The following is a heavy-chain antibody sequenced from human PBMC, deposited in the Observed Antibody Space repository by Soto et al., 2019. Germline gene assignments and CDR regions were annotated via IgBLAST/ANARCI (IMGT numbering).Heavy chain of an antibody. V-gene: IGHV3-66*01. CDR2: ISNRGDT. CDR1: GFIVSDTY. Sequence: EVQLVESGGGLVQPGGSLRLSCTASGFIVSDTYVNWVRQAPGKGLEWVSVISNRGDTHYADSVRGRFSLSRDISENTSHLKMNNLRSEDTAVYYCAREPRYCRGGSCSITGDAYDIWGQGTMVTVSS. J-gene: IGHJ3*02. CDR3: AREPRYCRGGSCSITGDAYDI. D-gene: IGHD2-15*01.